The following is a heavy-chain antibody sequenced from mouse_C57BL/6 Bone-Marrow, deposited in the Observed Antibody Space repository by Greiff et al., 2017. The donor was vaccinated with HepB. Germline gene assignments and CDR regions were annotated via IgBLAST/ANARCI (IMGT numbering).Heavy chain of an antibody. V-gene: IGHV1-82*01. CDR3: ARWGDGYYVGAMDY. Sequence: QVQLQQSGPELVKPGASVKISCKASGYAFSSSWMNWVKQRPGKGLEWIGRIYPGDGDTNYNGKFKGKATLTADKSSSTAYMQLSSLTSEDSAVYFCARWGDGYYVGAMDYWGQGTSVTDSS. CDR1: GYAFSSSW. D-gene: IGHD2-3*01. J-gene: IGHJ4*01. CDR2: IYPGDGDT.